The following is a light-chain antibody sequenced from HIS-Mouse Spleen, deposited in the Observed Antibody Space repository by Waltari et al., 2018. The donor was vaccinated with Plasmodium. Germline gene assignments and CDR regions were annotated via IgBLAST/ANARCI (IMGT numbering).Light chain of an antibody. CDR1: ALPKKY. V-gene: IGLV3-10*01. CDR3: YSTDSSGNHRV. Sequence: SYELTQPPSVSVSPGQTARITCSGDALPKKYAYWYQQKSGQAPVLDIYEDSKRPSGIPGRFSGSSAGTMATLTISGARVEDEADYYCYSTDSSGNHRVFGGGTKLTVL. CDR2: EDS. J-gene: IGLJ3*02.